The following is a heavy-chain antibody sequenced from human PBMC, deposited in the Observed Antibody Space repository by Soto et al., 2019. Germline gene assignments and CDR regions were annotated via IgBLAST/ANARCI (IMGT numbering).Heavy chain of an antibody. V-gene: IGHV4-59*08. CDR2: IYYSGST. CDR3: ATSWPNPVN. D-gene: IGHD3-22*01. J-gene: IGHJ4*02. CDR1: GGSISSYY. Sequence: SETLSLTCTVSGGSISSYYWSWIRQPPGKGLEWIGYIYYSGSTYYNPSLKSRVTISVDTSKNQLSLKLSSVTAADTAVYYCATSWPNPVNWGQGTLVTVSS.